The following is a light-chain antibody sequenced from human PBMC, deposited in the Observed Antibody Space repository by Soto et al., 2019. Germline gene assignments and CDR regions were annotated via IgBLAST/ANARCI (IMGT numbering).Light chain of an antibody. CDR2: DDS. CDR3: QAWDSSSDHVV. Sequence: SYELTQPPSVLVAPGQTAWITCSGNNIETKSVHWYQQKPGQAPVLVVYDDSDRPSGIPERFSGSNSGNTATLTISRVEAGDEADYYCQAWDSSSDHVVFGGGTKLTVL. V-gene: IGLV3-21*02. J-gene: IGLJ2*01. CDR1: NIETKS.